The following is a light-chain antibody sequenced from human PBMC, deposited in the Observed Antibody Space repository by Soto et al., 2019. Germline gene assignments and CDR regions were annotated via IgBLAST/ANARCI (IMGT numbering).Light chain of an antibody. Sequence: QSALTQPASVSGSPGQSITISCTGTSSDVGGYNYVSWYQQHPGKAPKLMIYEVSNRPSGVSNRFSGSKSGNTASLTISGLQAGGGGDYSRRSHTSSSKVVFGGGT. CDR3: RSHTSSSKVV. V-gene: IGLV2-14*01. CDR1: SSDVGGYNY. CDR2: EVS. J-gene: IGLJ2*01.